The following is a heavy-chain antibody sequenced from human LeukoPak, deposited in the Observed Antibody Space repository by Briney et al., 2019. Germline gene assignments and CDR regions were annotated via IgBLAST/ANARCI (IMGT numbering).Heavy chain of an antibody. CDR3: VRELRIWEWLREAP. J-gene: IGHJ5*02. V-gene: IGHV1-2*02. CDR2: INPNSGGT. D-gene: IGHD3-3*01. CDR1: GYTFTDYS. Sequence: ASVKVSCKSSGYTFTDYSMHWVRQAPGQGLEWMGWINPNSGGTNYAQKFQGRVTMSRDTSISTAYMEVSRLRSDDTAVYYCVRELRIWEWLREAPWGQGTLVTVSS.